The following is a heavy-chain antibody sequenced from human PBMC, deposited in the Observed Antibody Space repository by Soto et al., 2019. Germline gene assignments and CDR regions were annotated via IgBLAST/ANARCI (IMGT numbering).Heavy chain of an antibody. CDR1: GFTFNIYA. J-gene: IGHJ4*02. CDR3: AIAPITMIVVAQKGSDY. Sequence: PGGSLRLSCAASGFTFNIYAMNWVRQAPGKGLEWVSAISGSGGNTYYADSVKGRFTISRDNSKNTLSLQMNSLRAEDTAVYYCAIAPITMIVVAQKGSDYWGQGTLVTVSS. D-gene: IGHD3-22*01. CDR2: ISGSGGNT. V-gene: IGHV3-23*01.